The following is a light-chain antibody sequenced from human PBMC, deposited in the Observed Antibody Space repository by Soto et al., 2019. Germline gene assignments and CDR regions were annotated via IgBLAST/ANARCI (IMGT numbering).Light chain of an antibody. V-gene: IGKV3-20*01. CDR3: QQYGSSPWT. CDR1: QSVSSSY. CDR2: GAS. J-gene: IGKJ1*01. Sequence: EFVLTQSPGTLSLSPWERATLSCRASQSVSSSYLAWYQQKPGQAPRLLIYGASSRATGIPDRFSGSGSGTDFTLTISRLEPEDFAVYYCQQYGSSPWTFGQGTKVDIK.